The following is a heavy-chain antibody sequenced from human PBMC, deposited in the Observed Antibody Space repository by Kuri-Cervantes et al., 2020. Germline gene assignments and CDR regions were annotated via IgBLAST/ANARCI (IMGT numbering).Heavy chain of an antibody. J-gene: IGHJ4*02. D-gene: IGHD3-10*01. V-gene: IGHV3-48*04. CDR3: ARGSNYYGSGSNFDY. CDR1: GFTFSRYS. Sequence: GGSLRLSCAASGFTFSRYSMNWVRQAPGKGLEWVSYISSSGSTIYYADSVKGRFTISRDNAKNSLYLQMNSLRAEDTAVYYCARGSNYYGSGSNFDYWGQGTLVTVSS. CDR2: ISSSGSTI.